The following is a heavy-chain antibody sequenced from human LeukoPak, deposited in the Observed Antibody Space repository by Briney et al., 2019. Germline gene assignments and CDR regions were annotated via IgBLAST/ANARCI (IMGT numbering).Heavy chain of an antibody. D-gene: IGHD3-10*01. CDR1: GGSISSGGYS. V-gene: IGHV4-31*03. J-gene: IGHJ4*02. CDR2: IYYSGST. CDR3: ARDSGAGYYGSGSLDY. Sequence: SETLSLTCTVSGGSISSGGYSWSWIRQHPGKGLEWIGYIYYSGSTYYNPSLKSRVTISVVTSKNQFSLKLSSVTAADTAVYYCARDSGAGYYGSGSLDYWGQGTLVTVSS.